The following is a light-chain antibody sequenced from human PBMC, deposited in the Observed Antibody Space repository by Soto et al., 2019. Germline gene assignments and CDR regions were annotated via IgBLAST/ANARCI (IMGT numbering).Light chain of an antibody. V-gene: IGKV1-39*01. Sequence: DIQMTQSPSSLSASVGDRFTITCRARQSISNYLNWYQLKPGKVPKLLIYAASTLQTGVPSRFSGSGSGTDFTLTISSLQPEDSASYYCQQSYSSWATFGGGTKVDI. CDR3: QQSYSSWAT. CDR1: QSISNY. J-gene: IGKJ4*01. CDR2: AAS.